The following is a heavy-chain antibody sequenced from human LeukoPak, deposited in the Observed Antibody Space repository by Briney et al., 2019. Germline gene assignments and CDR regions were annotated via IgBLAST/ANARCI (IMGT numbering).Heavy chain of an antibody. CDR2: INPSGGST. V-gene: IGHV1-46*01. J-gene: IGHJ4*02. Sequence: GASVKVSCKASGYTFTNYYMHWVRQAPGQGLEWMGIINPSGGSTTYAQKFQGRVTMTRDTSTSTVYMELSSLRSEDTAVYYCASSMWSYCFDYWGQGTLVTVSS. D-gene: IGHD2-21*01. CDR3: ASSMWSYCFDY. CDR1: GYTFTNYY.